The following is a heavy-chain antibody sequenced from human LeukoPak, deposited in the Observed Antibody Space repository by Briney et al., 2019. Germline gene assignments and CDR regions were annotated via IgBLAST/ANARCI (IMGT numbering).Heavy chain of an antibody. V-gene: IGHV3-23*01. CDR2: ISGSGGST. Sequence: GSPILSCAASGFTFSSYAMSWVRPAPGKGLEWVSAISGSGGSTYYADSVKGRFTIPRDNSKNTLYLQMNSLRAEDTAVYYCAKAPSMIVEENDYGGQGTLVTVSS. J-gene: IGHJ4*02. CDR3: AKAPSMIVEENDY. CDR1: GFTFSSYA. D-gene: IGHD3-22*01.